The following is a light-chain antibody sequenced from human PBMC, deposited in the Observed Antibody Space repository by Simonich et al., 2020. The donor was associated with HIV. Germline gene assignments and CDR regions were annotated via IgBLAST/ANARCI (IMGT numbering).Light chain of an antibody. J-gene: IGLJ2*01. CDR1: SSDVGSYNL. V-gene: IGLV2-23*01. Sequence: QSALTQPASVSGSPGQSITISCTGTSSDVGSYNLVPWYQQHPAKAPKLMIYEGSKLPSGVSNRFSGSKSGNTASLTISGRQAEDEADYYCCSYAGSSTFVVFGGGTKLTVL. CDR3: CSYAGSSTFVV. CDR2: EGS.